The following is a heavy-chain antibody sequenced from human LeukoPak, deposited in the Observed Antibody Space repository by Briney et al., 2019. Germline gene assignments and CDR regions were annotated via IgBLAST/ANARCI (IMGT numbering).Heavy chain of an antibody. D-gene: IGHD3-10*01. CDR2: IYYSGST. Sequence: SETLSLTCTVSGGSISSYYWSWIRQHPGKGLEWIGYIYYSGSTNYNPSLKSRVTISVDTSKNQFSLKLSSVTAADTAVYYCARGTLWFGEAFDYWGQGTLVTVSS. V-gene: IGHV4-59*12. CDR3: ARGTLWFGEAFDY. J-gene: IGHJ4*02. CDR1: GGSISSYY.